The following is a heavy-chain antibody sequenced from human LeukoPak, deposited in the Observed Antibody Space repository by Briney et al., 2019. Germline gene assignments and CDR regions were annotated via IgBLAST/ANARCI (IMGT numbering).Heavy chain of an antibody. J-gene: IGHJ4*02. Sequence: GGSLRLSCAASGFTFSSYGMHWVRQAPGKGLEWVAVIWYGGSNKYYADSVKGRFTISRDNSKNTLYLQMNSLRAEDTAVYYCAKGAGQWNDAIDYWGQGTLVTVSS. CDR3: AKGAGQWNDAIDY. CDR1: GFTFSSYG. V-gene: IGHV3-30*02. CDR2: IWYGGSNK. D-gene: IGHD1-1*01.